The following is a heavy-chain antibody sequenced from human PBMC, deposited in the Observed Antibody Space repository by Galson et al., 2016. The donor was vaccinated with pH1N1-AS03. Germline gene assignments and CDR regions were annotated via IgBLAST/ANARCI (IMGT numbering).Heavy chain of an antibody. CDR1: GDTFSNYA. D-gene: IGHD5-24*01. CDR3: AMGKRDGDKLGAVEY. Sequence: SVKVSCKASGDTFSNYALIWVRQAPGQGLDWMGGVIPTLGITKHAQKIQDRVTITADKSTSTAYWELSRLRSEDTAVYYCAMGKRDGDKLGAVEYWGQGTLVTVSS. CDR2: VIPTLGIT. V-gene: IGHV1-69*10. J-gene: IGHJ4*02.